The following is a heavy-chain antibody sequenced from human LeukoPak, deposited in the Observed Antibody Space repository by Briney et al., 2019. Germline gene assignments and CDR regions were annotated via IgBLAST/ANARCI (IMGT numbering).Heavy chain of an antibody. D-gene: IGHD4-17*01. J-gene: IGHJ6*02. Sequence: SQTLSLTCIVSGGSISSGDYYWSWIRQPPGKGLEWIGYIYYSGSTYYNPSLKSRVTISVDTSKNQFSLKLSSVTAADTAVYYCARDNGDYYGMDVWGQGTTVTVSS. CDR3: ARDNGDYYGMDV. CDR2: IYYSGST. CDR1: GGSISSGDYY. V-gene: IGHV4-30-4*01.